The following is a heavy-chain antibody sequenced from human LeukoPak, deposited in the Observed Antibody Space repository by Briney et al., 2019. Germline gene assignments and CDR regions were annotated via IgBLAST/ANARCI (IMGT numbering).Heavy chain of an antibody. CDR2: ISSGSSHI. CDR1: GFSFRIYS. J-gene: IGHJ4*02. V-gene: IGHV3-21*01. Sequence: PGGSLRLSCAASGFSFRIYSMNWVRQAPGKGLEWVSSISSGSSHIYYADSVKGRFTISRDNAKKSLYLQMNSLRVEDTALYYCAGDGGDYAFEYWGQGTPVTVSS. D-gene: IGHD4-17*01. CDR3: AGDGGDYAFEY.